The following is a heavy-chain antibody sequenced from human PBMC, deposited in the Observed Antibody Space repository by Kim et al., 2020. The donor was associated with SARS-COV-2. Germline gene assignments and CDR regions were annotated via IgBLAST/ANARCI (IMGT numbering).Heavy chain of an antibody. Sequence: GGSLRLSCAASGFTVSSNYMSWVRQAPGKGLEWVSVIYSGGSTYYADSVKGRFTISRDNSKNTLYLQMNSLRAEDTAVYYCARDSSLGLGMDVWCQGTTGTVSS. CDR1: GFTVSSNY. CDR2: IYSGGST. J-gene: IGHJ6*02. CDR3: ARDSSLGLGMDV. V-gene: IGHV3-53*01.